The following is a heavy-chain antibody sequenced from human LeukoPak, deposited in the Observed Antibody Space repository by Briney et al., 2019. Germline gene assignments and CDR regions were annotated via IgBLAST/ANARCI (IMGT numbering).Heavy chain of an antibody. V-gene: IGHV4-38-2*02. CDR2: IYHSGST. Sequence: PSETLSLTCTVSGYSISSGYYWGWIRQPPGKGLEWIGSIYHSGSTYYNPSLKGRVTISVDTSKNQFSLKLSSVTAADTAVYYCARDLLPRYYGSGIHGVLVPWGQGTLVTVSS. D-gene: IGHD3-10*01. J-gene: IGHJ5*02. CDR1: GYSISSGYY. CDR3: ARDLLPRYYGSGIHGVLVP.